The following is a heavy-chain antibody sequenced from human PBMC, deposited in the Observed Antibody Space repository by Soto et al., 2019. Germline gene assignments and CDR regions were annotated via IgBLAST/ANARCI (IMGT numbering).Heavy chain of an antibody. CDR1: GGSISSDY. V-gene: IGHV4-59*01. D-gene: IGHD1-26*01. CDR3: ARVLSGSSLFDY. J-gene: IGHJ4*02. CDR2: ISYSGNT. Sequence: KTSETLSLTCTVSGGSISSDYWSWIRQPPGKGLEWIGYISYSGNTNYNPSLKSLVTISVDTSKKQFSLKLRSVTAADTAVYYCARVLSGSSLFDYWGQGMLVTAPQ.